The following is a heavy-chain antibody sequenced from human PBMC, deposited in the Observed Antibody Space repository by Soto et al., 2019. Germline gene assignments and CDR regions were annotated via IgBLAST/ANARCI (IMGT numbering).Heavy chain of an antibody. D-gene: IGHD2-2*01. CDR2: IYYSGST. Sequence: QVQLQESGPGLVKPSQTLSLTCTVSGGSISSGDYYWSWIRQPPGKGLEWIGYIYYSGSTYYNPPLKISVTISVNPSKTQFSLMLRSVTAADTAGYYCARGDFLPALHGMDVWGKGTTVTVSS. CDR3: ARGDFLPALHGMDV. V-gene: IGHV4-30-4*01. CDR1: GGSISSGDYY. J-gene: IGHJ6*04.